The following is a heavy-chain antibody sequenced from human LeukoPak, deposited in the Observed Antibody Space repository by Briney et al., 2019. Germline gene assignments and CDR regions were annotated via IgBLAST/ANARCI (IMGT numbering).Heavy chain of an antibody. V-gene: IGHV4-39*01. J-gene: IGHJ4*02. CDR3: ARREGARPMDY. CDR2: IYYSGST. CDR1: GFTVSSNY. Sequence: GSLRLSCAASGFTVSSNYMSWVRQPPGKGLEWIGSIYYSGSTYYNPSLKSRVTISVDASKNQFSLKLSSVTAADTAVYYCARREGARPMDYWGQGILVTVSS. D-gene: IGHD6-6*01.